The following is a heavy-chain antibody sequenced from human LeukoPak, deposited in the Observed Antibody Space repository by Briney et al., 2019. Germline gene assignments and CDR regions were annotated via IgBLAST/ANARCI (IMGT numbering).Heavy chain of an antibody. D-gene: IGHD6-19*01. CDR1: GGSISSYY. V-gene: IGHV4-59*01. Sequence: SETLSPTCTVSGGSISSYYWSWIRQPPGKGLEWIGYIYYSGSTNYNPSLKSRVTISVDTSKNQFSLKLSSVTAADTAVYYCARDRSGLNYFDYWGQGTLVTVSS. J-gene: IGHJ4*02. CDR3: ARDRSGLNYFDY. CDR2: IYYSGST.